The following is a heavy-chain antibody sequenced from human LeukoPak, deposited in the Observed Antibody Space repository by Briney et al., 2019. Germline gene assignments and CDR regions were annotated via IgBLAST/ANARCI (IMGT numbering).Heavy chain of an antibody. CDR1: GFTFSSYS. CDR2: ISSSSSYI. J-gene: IGHJ4*02. Sequence: PGGSLRLSCAASGFTFSSYSMNWVRQAPGKGLEWVSSISSSSSYIYYADSVKGRFTISRDNAKNSLYLQMNSLRAEDTAVYHCARSFGSGSYTDYWGQGTLVTVSS. CDR3: ARSFGSGSYTDY. V-gene: IGHV3-21*01. D-gene: IGHD3-10*01.